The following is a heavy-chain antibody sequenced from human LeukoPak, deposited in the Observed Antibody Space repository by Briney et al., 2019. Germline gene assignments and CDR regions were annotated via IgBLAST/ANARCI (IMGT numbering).Heavy chain of an antibody. D-gene: IGHD3-9*01. J-gene: IGHJ3*02. CDR1: GYTFTSYD. CDR2: MNPNSGNT. CDR3: ARETRSGYWLSAPLDAFDT. Sequence: PGASVKVSCKASGYTFTSYDINWVRQATGQGLEWMGWMNPNSGNTGYAQKFQGRVTMTRNTSISTAYMELSSLRSEDTAVYYCARETRSGYWLSAPLDAFDTWGQGTMVTVSS. V-gene: IGHV1-8*01.